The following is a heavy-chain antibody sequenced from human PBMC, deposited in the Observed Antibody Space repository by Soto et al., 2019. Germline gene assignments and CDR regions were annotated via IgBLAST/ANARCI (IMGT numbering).Heavy chain of an antibody. CDR1: GGAVISVNDY. Sequence: AAETLSLTCTVSGGAVISVNDYFNCIRQPPWKGLEWIGYAYYSGSTNYNPPLKSRVTISIDTSKNQFSLKLSSVNATDTAVYYCARAEYSSLSVDWFDPWGQGTLVTVSS. CDR2: AYYSGST. D-gene: IGHD6-19*01. CDR3: ARAEYSSLSVDWFDP. V-gene: IGHV4-61*01. J-gene: IGHJ5*02.